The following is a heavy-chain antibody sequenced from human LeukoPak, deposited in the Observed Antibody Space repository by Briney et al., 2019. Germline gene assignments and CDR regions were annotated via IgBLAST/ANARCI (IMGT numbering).Heavy chain of an antibody. D-gene: IGHD1-26*01. Sequence: SETLSLTCTVSGYSISGNYYWGWIRQPPGKGLEWIGSIYHSGSTYYNPSLKSRVTISVDTSKNQFSLKLSSVTAADTAVYYCARLRRVGATPFDYWGQGTLVTVSS. CDR2: IYHSGST. CDR1: GYSISGNYY. CDR3: ARLRRVGATPFDY. J-gene: IGHJ4*02. V-gene: IGHV4-38-2*02.